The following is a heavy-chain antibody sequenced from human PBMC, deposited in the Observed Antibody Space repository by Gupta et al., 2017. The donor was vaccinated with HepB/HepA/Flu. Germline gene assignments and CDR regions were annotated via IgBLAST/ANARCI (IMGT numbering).Heavy chain of an antibody. V-gene: IGHV3-33*01. CDR2: IWYDGSNK. J-gene: IGHJ6*03. CDR1: GFTFSSYG. Sequence: QEQLVESGGGVVQPGRSLRLSCAASGFTFSSYGMHWVCQAPGQGLEWVAVIWYDGSNKYYADSVKGRFTISRDNSKNTLYLQMNSLRAEDTAVYYCARGRSSLRSYYYYMDVWGKGTTVTVSS. D-gene: IGHD5-12*01. CDR3: ARGRSSLRSYYYYMDV.